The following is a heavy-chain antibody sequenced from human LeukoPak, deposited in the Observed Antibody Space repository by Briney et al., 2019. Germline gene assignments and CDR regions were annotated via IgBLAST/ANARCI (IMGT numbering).Heavy chain of an antibody. V-gene: IGHV3-23*01. CDR1: GFTFTNYA. Sequence: PGGSLRLSCAASGFTFTNYAMSWVRQAPGKGLEWVSSISNIGGGTYYADSVKSRFTISRDNSKNTLYLQMNSLRAEDTAEYYCAKGGGAGAFDIWGQGTMVTASS. CDR2: ISNIGGGT. J-gene: IGHJ3*02. D-gene: IGHD3-3*01. CDR3: AKGGGAGAFDI.